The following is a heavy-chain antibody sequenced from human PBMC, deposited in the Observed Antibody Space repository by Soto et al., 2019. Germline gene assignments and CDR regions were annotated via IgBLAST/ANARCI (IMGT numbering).Heavy chain of an antibody. V-gene: IGHV3-30-3*01. J-gene: IGHJ4*02. CDR1: GFTFSSYA. Sequence: VGSLRLSCAASGFTFSSYAMHWVRQAPGKGLEWVAVISYDGSNKYYADSVKGRFTISRDNSKNTLYLQMNSLRAEDTAVYYCARVQEDNWKYGGPYYFDYWGQGTLVTVS. CDR3: ARVQEDNWKYGGPYYFDY. D-gene: IGHD1-7*01. CDR2: ISYDGSNK.